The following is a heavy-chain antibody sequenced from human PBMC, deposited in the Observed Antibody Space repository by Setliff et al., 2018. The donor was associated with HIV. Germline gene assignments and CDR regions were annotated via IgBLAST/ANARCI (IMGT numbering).Heavy chain of an antibody. CDR3: ARVSTDYVWGSFLSSGPYYFDF. J-gene: IGHJ4*02. CDR2: ISTSGTT. D-gene: IGHD3-16*01. V-gene: IGHV4-4*08. CDR1: GDSISSYY. Sequence: SETLSLTCTVSGDSISSYYWRWIRQPPGKGLEWIGHISTSGTTNYNPSLKSRVTISADTSKSQFSLKLTSVTAADTAAYFCARVSTDYVWGSFLSSGPYYFDFWGQGALVTVS.